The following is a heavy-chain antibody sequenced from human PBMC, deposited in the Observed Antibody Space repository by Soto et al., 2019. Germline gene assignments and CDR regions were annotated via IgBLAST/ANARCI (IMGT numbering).Heavy chain of an antibody. CDR2: IFYTGVT. V-gene: IGHV4-61*03. Sequence: QVQLQESGPGLVKPSETLSLTCSVSGGSVSNASFYWTWIRQAPGTGLEYIGYIFYTGVTNYNPCLRSRVTISLVTSKTHFSLKLNSMTAADTAVYYCVRVLDSSWYADLWGRGTLVTVSS. CDR3: VRVLDSSWYADL. J-gene: IGHJ2*01. D-gene: IGHD3-22*01. CDR1: GGSVSNASFY.